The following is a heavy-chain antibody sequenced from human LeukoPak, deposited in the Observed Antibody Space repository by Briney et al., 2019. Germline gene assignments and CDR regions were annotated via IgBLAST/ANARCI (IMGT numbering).Heavy chain of an antibody. CDR2: ISGSGGST. CDR3: AKEMYGHYYSGMDV. D-gene: IGHD2-8*01. Sequence: GGSLRLSCAASGLTFSSHAMSWVRQAPRKGLEWVSAISGSGGSTYYADSVKGRFTISRDNSKNTLYLQMNSLRAEDTAVYYCAKEMYGHYYSGMDVWGQGTTVTVSS. CDR1: GLTFSSHA. J-gene: IGHJ6*02. V-gene: IGHV3-23*01.